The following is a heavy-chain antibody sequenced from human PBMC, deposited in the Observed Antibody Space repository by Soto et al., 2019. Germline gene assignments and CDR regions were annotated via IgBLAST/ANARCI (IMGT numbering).Heavy chain of an antibody. Sequence: GGSLRLSCFGSGFTFRNYGMTWVRQASGKGLDWVSSISGDGAGTYYADSVKGRFTISRDNSKSTLFLQMSSLTAEDPAVYYCARIIDGAGSAYWRQRSPVTVSS. V-gene: IGHV3-23*01. J-gene: IGHJ4*02. CDR2: ISGDGAGT. CDR3: ARIIDGAGSAY. CDR1: GFTFRNYG. D-gene: IGHD6-13*01.